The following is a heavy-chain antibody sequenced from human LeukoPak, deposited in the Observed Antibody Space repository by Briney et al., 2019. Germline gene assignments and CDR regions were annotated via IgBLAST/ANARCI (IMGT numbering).Heavy chain of an antibody. CDR3: ARTAASWFDP. CDR2: ISSSSSYI. V-gene: IGHV3-21*01. CDR1: GFTFSSYS. J-gene: IGHJ5*02. D-gene: IGHD5-18*01. Sequence: PGGSLRLSXAASGFTFSSYSMNWVRQAPGKGLEWVSSISSSSSYIYYADSEKGRFTISRDNAKNSLYLQMNSLRAEDTAVYYCARTAASWFDPWGQGTLVTVSS.